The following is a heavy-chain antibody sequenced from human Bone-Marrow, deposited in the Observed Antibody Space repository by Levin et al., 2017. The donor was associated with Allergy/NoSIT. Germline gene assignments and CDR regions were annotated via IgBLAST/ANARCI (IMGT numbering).Heavy chain of an antibody. CDR3: ARDGKALLRAIDY. D-gene: IGHD3-16*01. J-gene: IGHJ4*02. V-gene: IGHV3-7*01. CDR1: GFTFSNYW. Sequence: GESLKISCAASGFTFSNYWMNWVRQAPGKGLEWVASIKQDGSEKYYVDSVKGRFTISRDNAKNSLSLQMNSLRAEDTAVYYCARDGKALLRAIDYWGQGTLVTVSS. CDR2: IKQDGSEK.